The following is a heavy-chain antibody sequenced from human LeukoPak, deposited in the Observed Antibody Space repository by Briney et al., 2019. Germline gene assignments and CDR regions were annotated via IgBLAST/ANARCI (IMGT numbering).Heavy chain of an antibody. D-gene: IGHD1-26*01. Sequence: SVKVSCKASGGTFSSYTISWVRQAPGQGLEWMGRIIPILGIANYAQKFQGRVTITADKSTSTAYMELSSLRSEDTAVYYCAIRYSESLAYDYDYWGQGTLVTVSS. CDR3: AIRYSESLAYDYDY. J-gene: IGHJ4*02. CDR2: IIPILGIA. V-gene: IGHV1-69*02. CDR1: GGTFSSYT.